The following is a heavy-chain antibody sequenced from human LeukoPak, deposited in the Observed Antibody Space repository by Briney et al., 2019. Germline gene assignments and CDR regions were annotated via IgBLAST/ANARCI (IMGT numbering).Heavy chain of an antibody. Sequence: SETLSLTCTVSGGSISSYYWSWIRQPPGKGLEWIGYIYTSGSTNYNPSLRSRVTISVDTSKNQFSLKLSSVTAADTAVYYCARRGYYYYYMDVWGKGTTVTLSS. CDR1: GGSISSYY. J-gene: IGHJ6*03. CDR3: ARRGYYYYYMDV. D-gene: IGHD3-10*01. V-gene: IGHV4-4*09. CDR2: IYTSGST.